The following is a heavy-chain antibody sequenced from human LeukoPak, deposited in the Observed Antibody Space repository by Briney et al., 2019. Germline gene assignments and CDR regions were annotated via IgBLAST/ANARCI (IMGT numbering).Heavy chain of an antibody. Sequence: GSSVKVSCKASGGTFSSYTISWVRQAPGQGLQWMGGIIPIFGTANYAQKFQGRVTITADESASTAYMELSSLRSEDTAGYYCARDALHSRPFDYWGQGTLVTVSS. CDR1: GGTFSSYT. CDR3: ARDALHSRPFDY. CDR2: IIPIFGTA. J-gene: IGHJ4*02. V-gene: IGHV1-69*01.